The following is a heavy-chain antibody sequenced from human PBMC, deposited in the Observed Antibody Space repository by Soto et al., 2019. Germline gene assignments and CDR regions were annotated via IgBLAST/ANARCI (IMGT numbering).Heavy chain of an antibody. J-gene: IGHJ4*02. D-gene: IGHD4-17*01. CDR3: ATVPYGDYAYFDY. Sequence: ASVKVSCKTSPYTFTVYYIRWVRQAPRQGLEWMGWINPDSGGTQYAQKFQGRVTMTRDTSISTAYMALSRLRSDDTAVYYCATVPYGDYAYFDYWGLGTLVTVS. V-gene: IGHV1-2*02. CDR2: INPDSGGT. CDR1: PYTFTVYY.